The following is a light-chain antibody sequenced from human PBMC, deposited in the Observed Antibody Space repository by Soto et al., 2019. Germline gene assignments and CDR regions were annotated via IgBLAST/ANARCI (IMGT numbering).Light chain of an antibody. CDR2: EVS. CDR1: SSDVGSYNR. J-gene: IGLJ1*01. CDR3: SSYTSSTPYV. V-gene: IGLV2-18*02. Sequence: QALLTQPPSVSGSPGQAVTISCTGNSSDVGSYNRVSWYQQPPGTAPKLMIYEVSNRPSGVPDRFSGSKAGNPASLAISGLQAEDEADYYSSSYTSSTPYVFGSGTKVTVL.